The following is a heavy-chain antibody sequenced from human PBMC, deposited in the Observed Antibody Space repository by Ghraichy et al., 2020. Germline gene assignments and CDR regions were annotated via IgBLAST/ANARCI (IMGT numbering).Heavy chain of an antibody. CDR2: IKQDGSEQ. J-gene: IGHJ5*02. V-gene: IGHV3-7*03. D-gene: IGHD3-9*01. Sequence: GGSPRLSCAASGFTFSGYWMSWVRQAPGKGLEWVANIKQDGSEQYYVDSVKGRFTISRDNAKNSLFLQMNSLRAEDTAVYYCARDLSHYNILTGYYRCNWFDPWGQGTLVTVSS. CDR3: ARDLSHYNILTGYYRCNWFDP. CDR1: GFTFSGYW.